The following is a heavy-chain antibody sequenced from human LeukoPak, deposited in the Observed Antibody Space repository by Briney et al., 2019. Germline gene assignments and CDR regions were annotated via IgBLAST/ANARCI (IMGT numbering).Heavy chain of an antibody. V-gene: IGHV4-59*11. Sequence: SETLSLTCTVSGGSISSHYWTWIRQPPGKGLEWIGYISYSGSTNYSPSLKSRVTISVDTSRTQFSLNLSSVTAADTAVYYCVRSDYGDFADYWGRGTLVTVSS. J-gene: IGHJ4*02. CDR2: ISYSGST. CDR3: VRSDYGDFADY. D-gene: IGHD4-17*01. CDR1: GGSISSHY.